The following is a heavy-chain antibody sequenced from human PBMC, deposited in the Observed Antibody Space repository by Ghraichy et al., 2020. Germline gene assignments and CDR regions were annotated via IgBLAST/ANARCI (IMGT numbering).Heavy chain of an antibody. CDR1: GFTFSSYA. CDR3: AKERAVVTPEGLDY. V-gene: IGHV3-23*01. CDR2: ISGSGGST. D-gene: IGHD4-23*01. Sequence: GESLNISCAASGFTFSSYAMSWVRQAPGKGLEWVSAISGSGGSTYYADSVKGRFTISRDNSKNTLYLQMNSLRAEDTAVYYCAKERAVVTPEGLDYWGQGTLVTVSS. J-gene: IGHJ4*02.